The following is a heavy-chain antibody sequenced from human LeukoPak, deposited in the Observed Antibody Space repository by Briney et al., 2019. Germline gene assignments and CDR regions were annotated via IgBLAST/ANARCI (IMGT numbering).Heavy chain of an antibody. CDR2: IYYSGST. V-gene: IGHV4-31*03. Sequence: PSETLSLTCTVSGGSISSGGYYWSWIRQHPGKGLEWLGYIYYSGSTYYNPSLKSRVTISVDTSKNQFSLKLSSVTAADTAVYYCAREVPAASPHFDYWGQGTLVTVPS. CDR1: GGSISSGGYY. D-gene: IGHD2-2*01. J-gene: IGHJ4*02. CDR3: AREVPAASPHFDY.